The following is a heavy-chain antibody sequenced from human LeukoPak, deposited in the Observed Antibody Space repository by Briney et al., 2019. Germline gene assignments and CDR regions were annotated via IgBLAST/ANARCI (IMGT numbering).Heavy chain of an antibody. D-gene: IGHD1-26*01. Sequence: SETLSLTCSVSGGSISSYYWSWIRQPAGKGLEWIGLIYTIGSTNYNPSLNSGSTNYNPSLKSRVTMSVDKSKNQFSLKLTSVNAADTAVYYCARGRELDYFDYWGQGSLVTVSS. J-gene: IGHJ4*02. CDR1: GGSISSYY. CDR2: IYTIGSTNYNPSLNSGST. V-gene: IGHV4-4*07. CDR3: ARGRELDYFDY.